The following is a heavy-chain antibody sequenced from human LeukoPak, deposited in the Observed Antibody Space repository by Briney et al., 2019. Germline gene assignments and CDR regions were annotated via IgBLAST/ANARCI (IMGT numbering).Heavy chain of an antibody. CDR1: GFIFSSYW. V-gene: IGHV3-7*01. J-gene: IGHJ4*02. Sequence: PGGSLRLSCAASGFIFSSYWMTWVRQAPGKGLEWVANINQDGDETHYVDSLEGRFIVSRDNAKNSLYLQMNSLRVEDTAMYFCGRVSAHDSSGYCVWGQGTLVTVSS. D-gene: IGHD3-22*01. CDR3: GRVSAHDSSGYCV. CDR2: INQDGDET.